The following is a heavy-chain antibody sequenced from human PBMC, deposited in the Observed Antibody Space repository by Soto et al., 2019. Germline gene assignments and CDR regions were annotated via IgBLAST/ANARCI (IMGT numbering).Heavy chain of an antibody. CDR3: ARDRSGSDWFDP. D-gene: IGHD3-22*01. CDR2: IIPILGTA. V-gene: IGHV1-69*06. J-gene: IGHJ5*02. CDR1: GGTFSSYA. Sequence: SVKVSCKASGGTFSSYAISWVRQAPGQGLEWMGGIIPILGTANYAQKFQGRVTITADKSTSTAYMELSSLRSEDTAVYYCARDRSGSDWFDPWGQGTLVTVSS.